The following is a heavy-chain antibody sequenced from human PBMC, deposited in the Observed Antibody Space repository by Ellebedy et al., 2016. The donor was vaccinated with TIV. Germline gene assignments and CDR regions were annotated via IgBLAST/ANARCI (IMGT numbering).Heavy chain of an antibody. J-gene: IGHJ4*02. CDR1: GYSFTSYW. Sequence: GESLKISCKGSGYSFTSYWIGWVRQMPGKGLEWMGIIYPGDSDTRYSSSFQGQVTISADKSISTAYLQWSSLKASDTAMYYCARPGYCSGGSCYYSYWGQGTLVTVSS. V-gene: IGHV5-51*01. CDR2: IYPGDSDT. CDR3: ARPGYCSGGSCYYSY. D-gene: IGHD2-15*01.